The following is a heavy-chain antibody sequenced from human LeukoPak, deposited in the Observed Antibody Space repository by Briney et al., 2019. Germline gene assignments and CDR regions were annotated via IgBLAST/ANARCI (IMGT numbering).Heavy chain of an antibody. D-gene: IGHD4-17*01. J-gene: IGHJ6*02. CDR2: ISPTSGNT. CDR3: STTVTQESYYHYGMDV. CDR1: GYTFTGYY. Sequence: ASVKVSCKASGYTFTGYYMHWVRQAPGQGLEWMGWISPTSGNTGYAQQFQGKITLTRNTSISTAYMDVSSLRSDDTAVYYCSTTVTQESYYHYGMDVWGQGTTITVSS. V-gene: IGHV1-8*02.